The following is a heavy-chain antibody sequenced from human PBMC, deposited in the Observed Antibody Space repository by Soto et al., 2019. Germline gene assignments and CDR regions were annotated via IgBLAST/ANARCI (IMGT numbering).Heavy chain of an antibody. J-gene: IGHJ4*02. D-gene: IGHD2-15*01. CDR3: ARERKYYSSSSCVHFDY. Sequence: GAQVKAPCKAPGSPFPGFGISWVRKAPGKGLEWMGWISAYNGNTNYAQKHQGRVTMTTDTSTSTAYMELRSLRSDDTAVYYCARERKYYSSSSCVHFDYWGQGTLVTVSS. CDR2: ISAYNGNT. CDR1: GSPFPGFG. V-gene: IGHV1-18*01.